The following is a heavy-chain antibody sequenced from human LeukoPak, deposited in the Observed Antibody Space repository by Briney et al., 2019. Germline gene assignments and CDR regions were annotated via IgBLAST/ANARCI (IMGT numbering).Heavy chain of an antibody. D-gene: IGHD6-13*01. Sequence: PSETLSLTCTVSGGSISSYYWSWIRQPPGKGLEWIGYIYYSGSTYYNPSLKSRVTISVDTSKNQFSLKLSSVTAADTAVYYCARDGMAAAGLDYWGQGTLVTVSS. J-gene: IGHJ4*02. CDR1: GGSISSYY. V-gene: IGHV4-59*12. CDR3: ARDGMAAAGLDY. CDR2: IYYSGST.